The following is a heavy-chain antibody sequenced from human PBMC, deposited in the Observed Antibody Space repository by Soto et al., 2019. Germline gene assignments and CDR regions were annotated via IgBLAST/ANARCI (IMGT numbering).Heavy chain of an antibody. CDR2: IRSTGSPT. CDR1: GFTLSAYS. D-gene: IGHD6-6*01. J-gene: IGHJ4*02. V-gene: IGHV3-48*01. Sequence: EVQLVESGGGLVQPGGSLRLSCAASGFTLSAYSMNWVRQAPGKGLEWLSYIRSTGSPTYYADSVKGRFTISRDNAKNSLYLQMNSLRAEDTAVYYCASLYSSSSIDYWGQGTLVTVSS. CDR3: ASLYSSSSIDY.